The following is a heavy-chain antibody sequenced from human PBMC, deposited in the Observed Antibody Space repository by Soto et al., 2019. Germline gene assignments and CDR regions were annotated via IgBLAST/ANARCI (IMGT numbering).Heavy chain of an antibody. D-gene: IGHD3-3*01. CDR1: GYPVTAYY. J-gene: IGHJ3*02. V-gene: IGHV1-2*02. Sequence: QLHLVQSGAVVKKPGASVTVSCSASGYPVTAYYMHWVRQAPGRGLEWMGGINPATGAAKYTQTFQGRVTMTRDTSTSTVFMELGGLTSEDTAVFCCARGGGVGVAGSAAFDMWGQGTLVTVSS. CDR2: INPATGAA. CDR3: ARGGGVGVAGSAAFDM.